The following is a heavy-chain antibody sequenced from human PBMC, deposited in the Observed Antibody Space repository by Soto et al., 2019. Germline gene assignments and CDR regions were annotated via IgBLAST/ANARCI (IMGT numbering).Heavy chain of an antibody. V-gene: IGHV3-23*01. CDR3: AKGRGSSYGYFDY. D-gene: IGHD5-18*01. J-gene: IGHJ4*02. CDR2: ITGGGGTR. Sequence: EVQLLESGGGLVQPGGSLRLSCAASGFSFSSYTMTWVRQAPGKGLEWVSGITGGGGTRYYADSVKGRFTIPKDNSKNTLWLQMDSLRAEDAAVYYCAKGRGSSYGYFDYWGQGSLVTVSS. CDR1: GFSFSSYT.